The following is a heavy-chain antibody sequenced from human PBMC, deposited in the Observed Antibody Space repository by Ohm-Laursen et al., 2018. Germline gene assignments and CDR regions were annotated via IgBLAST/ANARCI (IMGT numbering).Heavy chain of an antibody. V-gene: IGHV3-33*08. D-gene: IGHD2-2*01. Sequence: SLRLSCAASGFTFSSYSMNWVRQAPGKGLEWVAVIWYDGSNKYYADSVKGRFTISRDNTKNTLYLQMNSLRAEDTALYYCASRSPALDYWGQGTPVTVSS. CDR2: IWYDGSNK. CDR1: GFTFSSYS. J-gene: IGHJ4*02. CDR3: ASRSPALDY.